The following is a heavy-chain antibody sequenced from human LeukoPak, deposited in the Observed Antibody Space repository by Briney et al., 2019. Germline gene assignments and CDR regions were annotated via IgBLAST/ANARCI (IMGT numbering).Heavy chain of an antibody. Sequence: GASVKVSCKISGYTLSDLSIHWVRQAPGKGLEWVGGIDPEDGDTVYARNFWGRFTVTEDTSTDTSYMELSSLTADDTAVYYCATARYDDNDYYYYYMDVWGDGTSVTVSS. CDR2: IDPEDGDT. J-gene: IGHJ6*03. CDR1: GYTLSDLS. D-gene: IGHD3-9*01. V-gene: IGHV1-24*01. CDR3: ATARYDDNDYYYYYMDV.